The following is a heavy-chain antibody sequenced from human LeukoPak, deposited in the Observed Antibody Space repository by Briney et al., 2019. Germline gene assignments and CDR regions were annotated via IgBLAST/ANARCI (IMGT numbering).Heavy chain of an antibody. CDR3: AREGEKDIVVVPAPGQAAFDI. CDR2: INPNSGGT. V-gene: IGHV1-2*02. CDR1: GYTFTGYY. Sequence: GASVKVSCKASGYTFTGYYMHWVRQAPGQGLEWMGWINPNSGGTNYAQKFQGRVTMTRDTSISTAYMELSRLRSDDTAVYYCAREGEKDIVVVPAPGQAAFDIWGQGTMVTVSS. D-gene: IGHD2-2*01. J-gene: IGHJ3*02.